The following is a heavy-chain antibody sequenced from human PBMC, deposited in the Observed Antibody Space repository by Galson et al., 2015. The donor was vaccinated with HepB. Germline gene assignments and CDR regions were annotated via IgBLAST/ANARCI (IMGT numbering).Heavy chain of an antibody. CDR2: ISYDGSNK. Sequence: SLRLSCAASGFTFSSYAMHWVRQAPGKGLEWVAVISYDGSNKYYADSVKGRFTISRDNSKNTLYLQMNSLRAEDTAVYYCARDIVVVVAATPGFDYWGQGTLVTVSS. V-gene: IGHV3-30-3*01. CDR3: ARDIVVVVAATPGFDY. CDR1: GFTFSSYA. D-gene: IGHD2-15*01. J-gene: IGHJ4*02.